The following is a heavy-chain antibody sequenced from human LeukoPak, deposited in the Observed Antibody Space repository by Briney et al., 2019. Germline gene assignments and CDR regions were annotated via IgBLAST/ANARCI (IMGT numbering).Heavy chain of an antibody. V-gene: IGHV4-61*01. J-gene: IGHJ4*02. D-gene: IGHD6-19*01. Sequence: PSETLSLTCTVSGGSISSSSYYWGWIRQPPGKGLEWIGYIYYSGSSNYNPSLKSRVTISVDTSKNQFSLKLSSVTAADTAVYFCAREVVAVAGSYFDSWGQGTLVTVSS. CDR2: IYYSGSS. CDR3: AREVVAVAGSYFDS. CDR1: GGSISSSSYY.